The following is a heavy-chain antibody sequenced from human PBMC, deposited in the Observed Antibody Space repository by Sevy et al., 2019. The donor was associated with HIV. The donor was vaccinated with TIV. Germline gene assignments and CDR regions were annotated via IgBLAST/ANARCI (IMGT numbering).Heavy chain of an antibody. CDR2: MNPNSGNT. CDR3: ASLPYYDYVWGSYHYYYYYGMDV. J-gene: IGHJ6*02. Sequence: ASVKVSCKASGYTFTSYDINWVRQATGQGLEWMGWMNPNSGNTGYAQKFQGRVTMTRNTSISTAYMGLSSLRSEDTAVYYCASLPYYDYVWGSYHYYYYYGMDVWGQGTTVTVSS. V-gene: IGHV1-8*01. D-gene: IGHD3-16*02. CDR1: GYTFTSYD.